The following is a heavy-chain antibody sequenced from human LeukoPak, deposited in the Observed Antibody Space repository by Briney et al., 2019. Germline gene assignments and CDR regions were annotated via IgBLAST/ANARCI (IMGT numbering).Heavy chain of an antibody. Sequence: ASVKVSCKASGGTFSSYAISWVRQAPGQGLGWMGGIIPIFGTANYAQKFQGRVTITADESTSTAYVELSSLRSEDTAVYYCAKKKTPPFQNTYYYDSSGYYAFDIWGQGTMVTVSS. J-gene: IGHJ3*02. CDR3: AKKKTPPFQNTYYYDSSGYYAFDI. CDR1: GGTFSSYA. V-gene: IGHV1-69*13. D-gene: IGHD3-22*01. CDR2: IIPIFGTA.